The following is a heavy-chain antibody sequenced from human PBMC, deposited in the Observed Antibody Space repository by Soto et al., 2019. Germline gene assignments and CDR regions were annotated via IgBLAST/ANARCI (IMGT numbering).Heavy chain of an antibody. CDR2: IFYRGAT. CDR1: GASFSSGAYY. V-gene: IGHV4-30-4*01. Sequence: SETLSLTCTVSGASFSSGAYYWIWIRQPPGKGLEWIGYIFYRGATYYNPSLESRVTISVDTSKSQFSLRLTSVTAADTAVYYCARARYCTTTNYQGRLAGVDPWGRGTLVTVSS. D-gene: IGHD2-8*01. CDR3: ARARYCTTTNYQGRLAGVDP. J-gene: IGHJ5*02.